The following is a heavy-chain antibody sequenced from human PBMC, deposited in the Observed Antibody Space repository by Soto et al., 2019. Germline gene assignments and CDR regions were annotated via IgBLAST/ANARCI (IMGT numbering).Heavy chain of an antibody. D-gene: IGHD3-22*01. CDR1: GDSISSYY. V-gene: IGHV4-59*01. CDR3: ALRSMAVVPEY. J-gene: IGHJ4*02. Sequence: QVQLQESGPGLVTPSETLSLTCAVSGDSISSYYCMWIRQPPGKGLESSGYLYYGRSANYNPSLKSRVTLSVDTSTHQCSLTLSSMTAADTAVYYCALRSMAVVPEYWGQGTLVTVSS. CDR2: LYYGRSA.